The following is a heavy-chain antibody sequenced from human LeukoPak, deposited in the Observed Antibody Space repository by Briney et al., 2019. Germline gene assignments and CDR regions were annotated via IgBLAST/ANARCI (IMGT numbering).Heavy chain of an antibody. V-gene: IGHV3-21*01. Sequence: GSSLRLSCAASGFTSSDYTMNWVRQAPGKGLEWVSSISNSSSYIYYADSVRGRFTISRDNAKNSLYLQMSSLTAEDTAVYYCAKFFDDWGQGTLVTVSS. CDR3: AKFFDD. CDR1: GFTSSDYT. J-gene: IGHJ4*02. CDR2: ISNSSSYI.